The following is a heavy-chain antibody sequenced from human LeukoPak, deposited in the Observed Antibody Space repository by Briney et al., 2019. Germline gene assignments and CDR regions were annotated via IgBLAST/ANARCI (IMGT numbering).Heavy chain of an antibody. CDR2: ISNSSSYI. CDR3: ARESLTTVVTPPTY. V-gene: IGHV3-21*01. D-gene: IGHD4-23*01. Sequence: GGSLRLSCSASGFTFSSYSMNWVRHAPGKGLEWVSCISNSSSYIYYADSVKDRFTISRDIAKNSLYLQMNSLRAEDTAVYYCARESLTTVVTPPTYWGQGTLVTVSS. J-gene: IGHJ4*02. CDR1: GFTFSSYS.